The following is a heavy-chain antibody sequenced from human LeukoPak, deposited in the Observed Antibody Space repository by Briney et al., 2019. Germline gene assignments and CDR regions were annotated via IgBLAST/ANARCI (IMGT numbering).Heavy chain of an antibody. V-gene: IGHV4-34*01. CDR3: ARVGPNGPPALDY. CDR2: INHSGST. D-gene: IGHD2-8*01. CDR1: GGSFSGYY. J-gene: IGHJ4*02. Sequence: SETLSLTCAVYGGSFSGYYWSWIRQPPGKGLEWIGEINHSGSTNYNTSLKSRVTISVDTSENQFSLKLSSVTAADTAVYYCARVGPNGPPALDYWGQGTLVTVSS.